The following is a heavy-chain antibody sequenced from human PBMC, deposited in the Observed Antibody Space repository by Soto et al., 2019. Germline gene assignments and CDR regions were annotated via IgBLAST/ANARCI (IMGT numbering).Heavy chain of an antibody. Sequence: QVQLQESGPGLVKPSETLSLTCTVSGASITRDHWNWIRQPPGKGLEWIGEYSGRTNYNPSLKSRVTMSVDTSKNQFSLNLSSVTAADTAVYFCATYISDGGGRGYWGQGTLVTVSS. J-gene: IGHJ4*02. CDR3: ATYISDGGGRGY. D-gene: IGHD6-19*01. V-gene: IGHV4-59*08. CDR1: GASITRDH. CDR2: EYSGRT.